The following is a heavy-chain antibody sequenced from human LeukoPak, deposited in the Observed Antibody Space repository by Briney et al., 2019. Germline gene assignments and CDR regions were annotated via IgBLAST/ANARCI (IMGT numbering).Heavy chain of an antibody. Sequence: ASVKVSCKASGYTFSGYDISWVRQAPGQGLEWMGWISGYNGNTNYAQKLQGRVTMTTDTSTSTAYMELRSLRSDDTAVYYCARAETSGWFYFDYWGQGTLVTVSS. D-gene: IGHD6-19*01. CDR3: ARAETSGWFYFDY. V-gene: IGHV1-18*01. CDR1: GYTFSGYD. CDR2: ISGYNGNT. J-gene: IGHJ4*02.